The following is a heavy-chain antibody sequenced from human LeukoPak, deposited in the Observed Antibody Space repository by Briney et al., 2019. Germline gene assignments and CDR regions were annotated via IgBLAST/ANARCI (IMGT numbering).Heavy chain of an antibody. Sequence: PSQTLSLTCTVSGGSNSSGHYYWSWIPQPPGQGLEWIGYIYYSGSPHYNPSLNSRVTIQVHKSKNPFSLNASSLTAAASYMYSRGRTYSNPTLTTRVNISVDTSKDQFSLKLSSVIAAGRAVYCCSRGGRKQLVEGFDYWGQGTLVTVSP. D-gene: IGHD2-21*01. V-gene: IGHV4-30-4*08. CDR3: GRTYSNPTLTTRVNISVDTSKDQFSLKLSSVIAAGRAVYCCSRGGRKQLVEGFDY. CDR2: IYYSGSP. CDR1: GGSNSSGHYY. J-gene: IGHJ4*02.